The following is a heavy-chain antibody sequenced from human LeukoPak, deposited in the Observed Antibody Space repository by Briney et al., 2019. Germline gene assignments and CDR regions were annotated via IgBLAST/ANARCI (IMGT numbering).Heavy chain of an antibody. Sequence: PGGSLRLSCAASGFTFSSYSMNWVRQAPGKGLEWGSSISSSSSYIYYADSVKGRFTISRDNAKNSLYLQMNSLRAEDTAVYYCARGPLWFGYGMDVWGQGTTVTVSS. CDR1: GFTFSSYS. CDR2: ISSSSSYI. V-gene: IGHV3-21*01. D-gene: IGHD3-10*01. CDR3: ARGPLWFGYGMDV. J-gene: IGHJ6*02.